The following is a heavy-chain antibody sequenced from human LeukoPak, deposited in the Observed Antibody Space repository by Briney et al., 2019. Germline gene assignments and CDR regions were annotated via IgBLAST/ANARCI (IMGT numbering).Heavy chain of an antibody. CDR2: IYYSGST. V-gene: IGHV4-59*01. CDR1: GGSISSYY. D-gene: IGHD6-19*01. CDR3: ARVPTSSGWFFDP. J-gene: IGHJ5*02. Sequence: PSETLSLTCTVSGGSISSYYWSWIRQPPGKGLEWIGYIYYSGSTNYNPSLKSRVTISVDTSKNQFSLKLSSVTAADTAVYYCARVPTSSGWFFDPWGRGTLVTVSS.